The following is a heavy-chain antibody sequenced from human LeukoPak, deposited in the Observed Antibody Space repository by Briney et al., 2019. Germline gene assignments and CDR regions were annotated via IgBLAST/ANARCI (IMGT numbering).Heavy chain of an antibody. CDR2: IKQDGNEK. Sequence: GGSLRLSCAASGFRFNTYWMSWVRQAPGKGLEWVANIKQDGNEKYYADSVKGRFTISRDNSKNTLYLQMNSLRAEDTAVYYCAKTYYYDSSGYRPPLDYFDYWGQGTLVTVSS. V-gene: IGHV3-7*03. J-gene: IGHJ4*02. CDR1: GFRFNTYW. D-gene: IGHD3-22*01. CDR3: AKTYYYDSSGYRPPLDYFDY.